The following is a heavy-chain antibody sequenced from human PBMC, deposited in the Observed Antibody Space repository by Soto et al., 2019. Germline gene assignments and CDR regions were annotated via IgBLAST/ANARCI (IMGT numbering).Heavy chain of an antibody. D-gene: IGHD1-1*01. CDR2: ISGYNGKT. V-gene: IGHV1-18*01. CDR3: ARDGHWNDLDY. CDR1: GYTFSNHG. J-gene: IGHJ4*02. Sequence: QVQLVQSEAELKKPGASVKVSCKASGYTFSNHGICWVRQAPGQGLEWLGWISGYNGKTSYAQKFQGRITVTTDTSTSTAYMEVRSLTSDDTAVYYCARDGHWNDLDYWGQGTLVTVSS.